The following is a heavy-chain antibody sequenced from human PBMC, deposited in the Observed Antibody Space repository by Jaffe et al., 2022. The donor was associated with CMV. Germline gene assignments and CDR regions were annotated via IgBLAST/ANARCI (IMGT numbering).Heavy chain of an antibody. J-gene: IGHJ4*02. CDR1: GASISTYY. CDR2: IYSLGSA. CDR3: ARADFYDSTGPRHFDY. Sequence: QVQLQESGPGLVKPSETLSLTCTVSGASISTYYWSWIRQPPGKGLEFIGYIYSLGSAKYNPSLKSRVTISVDTSKNQVSLKLNSVTAADTAVYYCARADFYDSTGPRHFDYWGQGTLVTVSS. V-gene: IGHV4-59*01. D-gene: IGHD3-22*01.